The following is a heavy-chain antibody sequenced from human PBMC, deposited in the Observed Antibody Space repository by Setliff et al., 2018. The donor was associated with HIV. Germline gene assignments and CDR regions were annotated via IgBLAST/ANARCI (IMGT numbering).Heavy chain of an antibody. J-gene: IGHJ4*02. CDR3: ARSRSSGYYCDY. V-gene: IGHV1-69*13. Sequence: ASVKVSCKASVGTFSSYAISWVRQAPGQGLEWMGGIIPIFGTANYAQKFQGRVTITADESTSTAYMELSSLRSEDTAVYYCARSRSSGYYCDYWGQGTLVTVSS. D-gene: IGHD3-22*01. CDR2: IIPIFGTA. CDR1: VGTFSSYA.